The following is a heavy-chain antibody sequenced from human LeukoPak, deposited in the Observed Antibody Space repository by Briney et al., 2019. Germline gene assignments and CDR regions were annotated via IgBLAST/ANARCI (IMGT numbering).Heavy chain of an antibody. CDR3: GRHGDGATIEY. Sequence: AGGSLRLSCAASGFTFSDYYMSWIRQAQGKGLEWVSYISSSGSTIYYADSVKGRFIISRDNAKNSLYLQMNSLRAEDTAVYYCGRHGDGATIEYWGQGTLVTVSS. CDR1: GFTFSDYY. D-gene: IGHD1-26*01. J-gene: IGHJ4*02. CDR2: ISSSGSTI. V-gene: IGHV3-11*04.